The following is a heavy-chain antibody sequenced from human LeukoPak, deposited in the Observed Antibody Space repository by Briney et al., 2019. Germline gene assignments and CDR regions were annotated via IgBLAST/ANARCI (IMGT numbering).Heavy chain of an antibody. Sequence: SETLSLTCTVSGGSISSYYWSWIRQPPGKGLEWIGYMYYRGNTNYNPSLKSRVTISIDTPNNQFSLKLSSVTAADTAVYYCARVPVNIWENWFDPWGQGTLVTVSS. CDR1: GGSISSYY. V-gene: IGHV4-59*12. J-gene: IGHJ5*02. D-gene: IGHD1-26*01. CDR2: MYYRGNT. CDR3: ARVPVNIWENWFDP.